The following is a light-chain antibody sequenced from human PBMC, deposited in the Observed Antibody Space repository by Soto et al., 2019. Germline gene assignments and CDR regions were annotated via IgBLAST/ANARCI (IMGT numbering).Light chain of an antibody. V-gene: IGKV1-27*01. CDR1: QGISNY. Sequence: DIQMTQSPSSLSSYIGYRVTITFRASQGISNYLAWYQQKPGKVPKLLIYAASTLQSGVPSRFSGSGSGTDFTLTISSLQPEDVATYYCQKYNSAPTFGQGTKVDI. CDR3: QKYNSAPT. J-gene: IGKJ1*01. CDR2: AAS.